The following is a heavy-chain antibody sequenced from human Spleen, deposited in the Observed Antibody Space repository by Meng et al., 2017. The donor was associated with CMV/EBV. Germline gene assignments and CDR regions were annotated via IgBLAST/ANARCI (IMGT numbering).Heavy chain of an antibody. V-gene: IGHV3-66*02. CDR2: IFGADNT. CDR1: GFTVSNEF. Sequence: GESLKISCAVSGFTVSNEFMSWVRQAPGKGLEWVSVIFGADNTNYADSVKGRFTISRDNSKNTLYLQMNSLRAEDTAVYYCARDHVALPSTVTTRWINYYGLDVWGQGTTVTVSS. J-gene: IGHJ6*02. D-gene: IGHD4-17*01. CDR3: ARDHVALPSTVTTRWINYYGLDV.